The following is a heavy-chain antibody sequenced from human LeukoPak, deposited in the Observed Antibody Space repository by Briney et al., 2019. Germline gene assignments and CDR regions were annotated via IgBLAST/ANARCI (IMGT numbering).Heavy chain of an antibody. CDR2: VKSKSDGETT. CDR3: TTDGYYDSSGYVLFDY. Sequence: KSGGSLRLSCAASGFTFSNPWLSWVRQAPGKGLEWVGRVKSKSDGETTNYAAPVKGRFTISRDDSKNTLYLQMNSLKTEDTAVYYCTTDGYYDSSGYVLFDYWGQGTLVTVSS. D-gene: IGHD3-22*01. CDR1: GFTFSNPW. V-gene: IGHV3-15*01. J-gene: IGHJ4*02.